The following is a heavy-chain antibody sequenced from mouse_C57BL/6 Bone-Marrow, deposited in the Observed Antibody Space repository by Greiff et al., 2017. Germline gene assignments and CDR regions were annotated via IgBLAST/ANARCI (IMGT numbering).Heavy chain of an antibody. Sequence: VMLQQSGAELVRPGTSVKMSCKASGYTFTNYWIGWAKQRPGHGLEWIGDIYPGGGYTNYNEKFKGKATLTADKSSSTAYMQFSSLTSEDSAIYYCARFDGYYLRLDYWGQGTSVTVSS. J-gene: IGHJ4*01. CDR2: IYPGGGYT. CDR1: GYTFTNYW. V-gene: IGHV1-63*01. D-gene: IGHD2-3*01. CDR3: ARFDGYYLRLDY.